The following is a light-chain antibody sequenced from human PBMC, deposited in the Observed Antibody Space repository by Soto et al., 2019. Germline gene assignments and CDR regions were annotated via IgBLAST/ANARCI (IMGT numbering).Light chain of an antibody. CDR1: QGISNY. V-gene: IGKV1-27*01. Sequence: DIQMTQSPSSLSASVGDRVTITCRASQGISNYLAWYQHKPGKVPKLLIYAASTLQSGVPSRFSGSGSRTDFTLTISSLQPEDVATYYCQKYNSAPQLTFGGGTKVEI. J-gene: IGKJ4*01. CDR3: QKYNSAPQLT. CDR2: AAS.